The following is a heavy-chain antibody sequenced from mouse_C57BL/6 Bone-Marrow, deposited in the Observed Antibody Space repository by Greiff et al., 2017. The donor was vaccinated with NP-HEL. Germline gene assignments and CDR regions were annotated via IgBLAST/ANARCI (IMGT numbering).Heavy chain of an antibody. CDR1: GFNIKDDY. CDR2: IDPENGDT. V-gene: IGHV14-4*01. J-gene: IGHJ4*01. CDR3: TSYGNPYYAMDY. D-gene: IGHD2-1*01. Sequence: EVQLVESGAELVRPGASVKLSCTASGFNIKDDYMHWVKQRPEQGLEWIGWIDPENGDTEYASKFQGKATITADTSSNTAYLQLSSLTSEDTAVYYCTSYGNPYYAMDYWGQGTSVTVSS.